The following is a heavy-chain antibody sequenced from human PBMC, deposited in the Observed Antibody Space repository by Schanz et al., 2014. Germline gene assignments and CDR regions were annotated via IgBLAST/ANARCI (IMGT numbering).Heavy chain of an antibody. V-gene: IGHV3-48*01. CDR1: GFTFSRNA. J-gene: IGHJ4*02. D-gene: IGHD2-2*01. Sequence: EVQLVESGGGLVQPGGSLRLSCAASGFTFSRNAMNWVRQAPGKGLEWVSYISATSAKIDYADSVQGRFTISRDNAKNSLYLQMTGLRAEDTAVYYCAAHETLSTTACYPSWGQGTLVAVSS. CDR2: ISATSAKI. CDR3: AAHETLSTTACYPS.